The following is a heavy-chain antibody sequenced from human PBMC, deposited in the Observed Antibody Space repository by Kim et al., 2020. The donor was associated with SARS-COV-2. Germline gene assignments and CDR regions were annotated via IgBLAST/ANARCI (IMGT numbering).Heavy chain of an antibody. CDR1: GFTFDDYA. CDR3: AKDILADDAFDI. Sequence: GGSLRLSCAASGFTFDDYAMHWVRQAPGKGLEWVSGISWNSGSIGYADSVKGRFTISRDNAKNSLYLQMNSLRAEDTALYYCAKDILADDAFDIWGQGTMVTVSS. V-gene: IGHV3-9*01. CDR2: ISWNSGSI. J-gene: IGHJ3*02.